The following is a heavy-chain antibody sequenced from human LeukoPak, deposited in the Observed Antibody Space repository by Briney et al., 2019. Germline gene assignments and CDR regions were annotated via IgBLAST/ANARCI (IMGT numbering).Heavy chain of an antibody. V-gene: IGHV3-21*04. J-gene: IGHJ4*02. CDR3: AKRDPADY. D-gene: IGHD2-2*01. Sequence: GGSLRLSCAASGFTFSSYSMNWVRQAPGKGLEWVSSISSSSSYIYYADSVRGRFTISRDNSKNTLYLEMNSLRVEDTAVYYCAKRDPADYWGQGTLVTVSS. CDR2: ISSSSSYI. CDR1: GFTFSSYS.